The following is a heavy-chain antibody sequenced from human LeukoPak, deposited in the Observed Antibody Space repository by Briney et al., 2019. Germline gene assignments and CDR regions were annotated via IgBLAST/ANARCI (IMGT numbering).Heavy chain of an antibody. Sequence: PSETLSLTCAVYGGSFSGYYWSWIRQPPGKGLEWIGEINHSGSTNYNPSLKSRVTISVDTSKNKFSLKLSSVTAADTAVYYCARDGIVVVPAAQGYYFDYWGQGTLVTVSS. V-gene: IGHV4-34*01. D-gene: IGHD2-2*01. CDR1: GGSFSGYY. J-gene: IGHJ4*02. CDR3: ARDGIVVVPAAQGYYFDY. CDR2: INHSGST.